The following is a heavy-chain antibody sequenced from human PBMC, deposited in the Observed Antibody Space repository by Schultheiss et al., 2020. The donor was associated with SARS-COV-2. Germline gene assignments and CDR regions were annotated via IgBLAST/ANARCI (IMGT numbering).Heavy chain of an antibody. V-gene: IGHV2-70*12. D-gene: IGHD3-3*01. CDR3: AHSGSNYDFWSGSDWFDP. J-gene: IGHJ5*02. CDR1: GFSLSTRSMF. CDR2: IGWDDNT. Sequence: SGPTLVKPTQTLTLTCTFSGFSLSTRSMFVSWIRQPPGKTLEWLALIGWDDNTHYNTSLRTRLTISEDTSKNQVILRMTNMDPVDTATYYCAHSGSNYDFWSGSDWFDPWGQGTLVTVSS.